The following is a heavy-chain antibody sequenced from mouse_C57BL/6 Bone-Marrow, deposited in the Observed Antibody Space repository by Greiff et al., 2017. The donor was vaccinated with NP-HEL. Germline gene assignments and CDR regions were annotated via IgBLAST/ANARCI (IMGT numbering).Heavy chain of an antibody. CDR2: ISYDGSN. D-gene: IGHD6-5*01. V-gene: IGHV3-6*01. J-gene: IGHJ3*01. CDR3: ARGPYA. Sequence: VQLKESGPGLVKPSQSLSLTCSVTGYSITSGYYWNWIRQFPGNKLEWMGYISYDGSNNYNPSLKNRISITRDTSKNQFFLKLNSVTTEDTATYYCARGPYAGGQGTLVTVSA. CDR1: GYSITSGYY.